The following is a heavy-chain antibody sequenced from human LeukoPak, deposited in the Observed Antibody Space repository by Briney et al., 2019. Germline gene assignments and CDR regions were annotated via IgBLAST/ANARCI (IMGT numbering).Heavy chain of an antibody. D-gene: IGHD3-22*01. CDR2: IKQDGSEK. V-gene: IGHV3-7*01. CDR1: GFTLSSYW. J-gene: IGHJ3*02. Sequence: GGSLRLSCAASGFTLSSYWMSWVRQAPGKGLKWVANIKQDGSEKYYVDSVKGRFTISRDNAKNSLYLQMNSLRAEDTAVYYCARVGGTEYYYDSSGHDAFDIWGQGTMVTVSS. CDR3: ARVGGTEYYYDSSGHDAFDI.